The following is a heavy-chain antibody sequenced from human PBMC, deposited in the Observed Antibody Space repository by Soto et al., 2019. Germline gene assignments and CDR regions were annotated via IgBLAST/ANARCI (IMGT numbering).Heavy chain of an antibody. D-gene: IGHD6-19*01. CDR1: GGSISSYY. J-gene: IGHJ4*02. V-gene: IGHV4-59*01. Sequence: SETLSLTCTVSGGSISSYYWSWIRQPPGKGLEWIGYIYYSGSTNYNPSLKSRVTISVDTSKNQFSLKLSSVTAADTAVYYCARAYPLSYSSGWYSYYFDYWGQGTLVTVSS. CDR2: IYYSGST. CDR3: ARAYPLSYSSGWYSYYFDY.